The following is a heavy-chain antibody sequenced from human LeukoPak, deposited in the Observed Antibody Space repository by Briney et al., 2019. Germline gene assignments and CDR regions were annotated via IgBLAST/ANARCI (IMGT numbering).Heavy chain of an antibody. D-gene: IGHD3-10*01. CDR2: INNSGST. V-gene: IGHV4-34*01. J-gene: IGHJ5*02. Sequence: SETLSLTCVVSGVSFSGYYWSWIRQPPGKGLEWIGEINNSGSTNYNPSLKSRVTMSVDTSKNQFSLKLSSVTAADTAVYSCARGSVRGEFDPWGQGTLVTVSS. CDR3: ARGSVRGEFDP. CDR1: GVSFSGYY.